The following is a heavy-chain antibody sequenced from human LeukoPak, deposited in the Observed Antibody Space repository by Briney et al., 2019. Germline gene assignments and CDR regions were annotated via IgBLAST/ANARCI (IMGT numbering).Heavy chain of an antibody. CDR1: GFTFSSYG. J-gene: IGHJ4*02. CDR2: IKYDGSEE. V-gene: IGHV3-7*01. CDR3: AYTNHLTY. D-gene: IGHD3-16*01. Sequence: GGSLRLSCAASGFTFSSYGMTWVRQAPGKGLEWVANIKYDGSEEYYADSVKGRFTISRDNAKNSLSLQMNYVRAGDTAIYYCAYTNHLTYWGQGTLVTVSS.